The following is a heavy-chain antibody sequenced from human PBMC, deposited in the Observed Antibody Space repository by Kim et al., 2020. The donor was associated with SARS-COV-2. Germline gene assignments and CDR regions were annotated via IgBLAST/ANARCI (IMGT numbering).Heavy chain of an antibody. V-gene: IGHV3-43D*03. CDR1: GFIFYDYV. J-gene: IGHJ6*02. CDR2: ITSESDRT. CDR3: VRDREPRNNYYSGMDV. D-gene: IGHD1-1*01. Sequence: GGSLRLSCTSSGFIFYDYVMHWVRQAPGKGLEWVSLITSESDRTYYADSVKGRFTISRDNSKKNSLYLEMTSLRPEDGALYFCVRDREPRNNYYSGMDVWGQGTAVTVSS.